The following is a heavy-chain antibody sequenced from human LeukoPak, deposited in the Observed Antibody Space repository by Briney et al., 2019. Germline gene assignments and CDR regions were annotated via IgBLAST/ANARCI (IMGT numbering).Heavy chain of an antibody. CDR2: ISGSGGST. CDR3: AKANDDFWSGYYGWYFDL. CDR1: GFTFDDYA. V-gene: IGHV3-23*01. D-gene: IGHD3-3*01. J-gene: IGHJ2*01. Sequence: GRSLRLSCAASGFTFDDYAMHWVRQAPGKGLEWVSAISGSGGSTYYADSVKGRFTISRDNSKNTLYLQMNNLRAEDTAVYYCAKANDDFWSGYYGWYFDLWGRGTLVTVSS.